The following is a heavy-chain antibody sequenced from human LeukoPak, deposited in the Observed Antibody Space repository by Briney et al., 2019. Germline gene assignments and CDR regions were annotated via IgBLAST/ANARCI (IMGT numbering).Heavy chain of an antibody. CDR1: GFTFSSYA. D-gene: IGHD3-3*02. CDR3: AKVHLNYYYKGMGV. Sequence: GGSLRLSCAASGFTFSSYAMSWVRQAPGKGLEWVSSISNSGGSTYYVDSVKGRFTISRDNSKNTLYLQMNSLRAEDTAIYFCAKVHLNYYYKGMGVWGQGTTVSVSS. V-gene: IGHV3-23*01. CDR2: ISNSGGST. J-gene: IGHJ6*02.